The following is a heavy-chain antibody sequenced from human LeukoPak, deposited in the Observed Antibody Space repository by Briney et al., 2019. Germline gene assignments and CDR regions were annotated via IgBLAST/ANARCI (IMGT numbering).Heavy chain of an antibody. CDR3: ARHQYSSGAPWFDP. CDR1: GGSISSYY. D-gene: IGHD6-19*01. CDR2: IYYSGRT. J-gene: IGHJ5*02. Sequence: ADTLSLTCTVSGGSISSYYWSWIRQPPGKRLEWIGYIYYSGRTNYNPSLKSRVTISVDTSKNQSSLKLSSVTAADTAVYYCARHQYSSGAPWFDPWGQGTLVTVSS. V-gene: IGHV4-59*08.